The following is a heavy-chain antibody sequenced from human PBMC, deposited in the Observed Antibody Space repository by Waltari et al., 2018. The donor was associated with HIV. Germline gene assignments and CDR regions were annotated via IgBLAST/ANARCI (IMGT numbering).Heavy chain of an antibody. J-gene: IGHJ6*02. Sequence: VQLVPSGADVKTPGATVTVSCKSSGYPLTHHYPHWVRQAPGQGLNYVGWINPHSGCTKAAQKFYGRVTMTRDTSVKIAYMELRGLTSDDTAVYYCARGGPRNYYYYGWEVWGQGTTVTVSS. CDR1: GYPLTHHY. D-gene: IGHD3-10*01. CDR2: INPHSGCT. V-gene: IGHV1-2*02. CDR3: ARGGPRNYYYYGWEV.